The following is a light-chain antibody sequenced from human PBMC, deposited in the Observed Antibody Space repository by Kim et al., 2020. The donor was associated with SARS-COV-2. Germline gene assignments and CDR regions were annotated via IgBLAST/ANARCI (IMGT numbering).Light chain of an antibody. V-gene: IGKV3-15*01. J-gene: IGKJ2*01. CDR2: DAS. CDR1: QSVSSN. Sequence: SPEERAALSCRASQSVSSNLVWYKKKPGQAPRLLSYDASTGATDVPARFSGSGSGTEFTLTIDSLQSEDCAVYYCQQYHTGPPMYTFGQGTRLEIK. CDR3: QQYHTGPPMYT.